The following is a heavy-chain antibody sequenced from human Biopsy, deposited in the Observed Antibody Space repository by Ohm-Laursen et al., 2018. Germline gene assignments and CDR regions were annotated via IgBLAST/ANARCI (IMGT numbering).Heavy chain of an antibody. J-gene: IGHJ4*02. CDR2: ITSSGDTT. CDR3: VRGRAY. V-gene: IGHV3-23*01. Sequence: SLRLSCAASGFTFSSYAMSWVRQAPGKGLEWVSAITSSGDTTYYSDSVKGRFTISRDSSKNALYLQMNSLRPADTAKYYCVRGRAYWGQGTLVTVSS. CDR1: GFTFSSYA.